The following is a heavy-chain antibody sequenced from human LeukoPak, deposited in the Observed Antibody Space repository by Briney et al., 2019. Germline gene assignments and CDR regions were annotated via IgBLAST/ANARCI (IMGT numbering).Heavy chain of an antibody. CDR2: ISYDGSNK. D-gene: IGHD1-1*01. Sequence: GGSLRLPCAASGFIISNYGMHWVRQAPGKGLEWVAVISYDGSNKYYADSVKGRFTISRDNSKNTLYLQMNSLRAEDTAVYYCAKGWRMSDPWGQGTLVTVSS. CDR3: AKGWRMSDP. J-gene: IGHJ5*02. CDR1: GFIISNYG. V-gene: IGHV3-30*18.